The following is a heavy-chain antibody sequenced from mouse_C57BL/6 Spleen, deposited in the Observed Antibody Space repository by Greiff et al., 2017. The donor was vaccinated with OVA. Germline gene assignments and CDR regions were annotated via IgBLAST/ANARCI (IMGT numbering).Heavy chain of an antibody. D-gene: IGHD2-3*01. J-gene: IGHJ2*01. V-gene: IGHV1-15*01. Sequence: QVQLQQSGAELVRPGASVTLSCKASGYTFTDYEMHWVKQTPVHGLEWIGAIDPETGGTAYNQKFKGKAILTADKSSSTAYMELRSLTSEDSAVYYCTRGIDDDYYGGYWGQGTTRTVSA. CDR3: TRGIDDDYYGGY. CDR2: IDPETGGT. CDR1: GYTFTDYE.